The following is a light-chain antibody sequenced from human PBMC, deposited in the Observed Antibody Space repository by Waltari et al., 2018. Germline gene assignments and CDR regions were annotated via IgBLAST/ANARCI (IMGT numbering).Light chain of an antibody. CDR2: DNR. V-gene: IGLV1-51*01. CDR1: TSNIWHNY. CDR3: GTWDSSLSVRV. J-gene: IGLJ3*02. Sequence: QSVLTQPPSVSAAPGQAFTISCSVCTSNIWHNYVTCYQHVPGTAPKLLIYDNRKRPSGIPDRFSGSKSGTSATLAITGLQTGDEADYYCGTWDSSLSVRVFGGGTKLTVL.